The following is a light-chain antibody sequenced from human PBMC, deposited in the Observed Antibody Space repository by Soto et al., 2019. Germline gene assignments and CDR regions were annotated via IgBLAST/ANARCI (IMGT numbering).Light chain of an antibody. CDR1: QSISNN. CDR3: QQYNNWWT. V-gene: IGKV3-15*01. Sequence: EIVMTQSPSTLSASAGERATLSCRASQSISNNLAWYHQKPGQAPRLLIYGASTRATGIPTRFSGSGSGTEITLTISSLQSEYFAVYYCQQYNNWWTFGQGTRVEIK. CDR2: GAS. J-gene: IGKJ1*01.